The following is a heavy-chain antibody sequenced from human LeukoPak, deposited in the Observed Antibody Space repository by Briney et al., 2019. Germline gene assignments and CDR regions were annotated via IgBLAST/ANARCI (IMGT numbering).Heavy chain of an antibody. CDR2: IYTSGST. D-gene: IGHD2-2*01. CDR1: GGSISSYY. J-gene: IGHJ2*01. V-gene: IGHV4-4*07. CDR3: ARDPRIVVVPAATVGYFDL. Sequence: SETLSLTCTVSGGSISSYYWSWIRQPAGKGLEWIGRIYTSGSTNYNPSLKSRVTMSVDTSKNQFSLKLSSVTAADTAVYYCARDPRIVVVPAATVGYFDLWGRGTLVTVSP.